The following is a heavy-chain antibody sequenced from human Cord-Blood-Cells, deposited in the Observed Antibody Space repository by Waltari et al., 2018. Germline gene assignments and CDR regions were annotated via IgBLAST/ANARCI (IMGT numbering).Heavy chain of an antibody. Sequence: QITLKESGPTLVKPTQTLTLTCTFSGFPLSTSGEGVGWIRQPPGKALEGLALIYWDDDKRYSPSLKSRLTITKDTSKNQVVLTMTNMDPVDTATYYCAHSCSSSWSTHFDYWGQGTLVTVSS. V-gene: IGHV2-5*02. J-gene: IGHJ4*02. CDR2: IYWDDDK. D-gene: IGHD6-13*01. CDR1: GFPLSTSGEG. CDR3: AHSCSSSWSTHFDY.